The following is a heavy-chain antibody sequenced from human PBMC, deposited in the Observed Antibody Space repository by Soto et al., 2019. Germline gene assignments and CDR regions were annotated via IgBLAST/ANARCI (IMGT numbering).Heavy chain of an antibody. V-gene: IGHV4-59*06. J-gene: IGHJ3*02. CDR1: GGSISSYY. Sequence: SETLSLTCTVSGGSISSYYWSWIRQHPGKGLEWIGYIYYSGSTYYNPSLKSRVTISVGTSKNQFSLKLSSVTAADTAVYYCAREQTDYDFWSGYYTGDRSFDIWGQGTMVTVSS. CDR2: IYYSGST. D-gene: IGHD3-3*01. CDR3: AREQTDYDFWSGYYTGDRSFDI.